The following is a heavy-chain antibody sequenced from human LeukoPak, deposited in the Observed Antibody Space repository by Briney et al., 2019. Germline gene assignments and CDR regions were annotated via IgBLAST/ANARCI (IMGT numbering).Heavy chain of an antibody. CDR2: ISTSSGYT. CDR3: ARAAKYCSGGSCSDY. D-gene: IGHD2-15*01. J-gene: IGHJ4*02. V-gene: IGHV3-11*05. Sequence: GSVRLSCAASGFTFSDHYMNWIRQAPGKGLEWVAHISTSSGYTNHADSVKGRFTISRDNAKNSLYLQMNSLRTEDTAVYYCARAAKYCSGGSCSDYWGQGALVAVSS. CDR1: GFTFSDHY.